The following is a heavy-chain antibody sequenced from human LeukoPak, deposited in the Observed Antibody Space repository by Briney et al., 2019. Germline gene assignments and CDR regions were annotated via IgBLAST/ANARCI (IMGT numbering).Heavy chain of an antibody. D-gene: IGHD6-19*01. V-gene: IGHV4-59*11. Sequence: SETLSLTCTVSGGSISSHYWSWIRQPPGKGLEWIAYIFYSGSTNYNPSLKNRVTIYADTSKNQFSLKLSSVTAADTAVYYCARVGYSSGWSHFDLWGRGTLVTVSS. CDR3: ARVGYSSGWSHFDL. CDR2: IFYSGST. CDR1: GGSISSHY. J-gene: IGHJ2*01.